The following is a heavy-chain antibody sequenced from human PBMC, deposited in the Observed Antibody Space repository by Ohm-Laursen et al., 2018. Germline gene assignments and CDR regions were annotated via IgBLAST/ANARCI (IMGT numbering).Heavy chain of an antibody. CDR3: ARFRSGRIDY. Sequence: SQTLSLTCPVSGASINSGDYWWSWIRQHPGKGLEWIGYIYYSGNTYYNPSLKSLVTISVDTSKNQFSLKLSSVTAADTAVYYCARFRSGRIDYWGQGTLVTVSS. D-gene: IGHD2-15*01. CDR1: GASINSGDYW. CDR2: IYYSGNT. J-gene: IGHJ4*02. V-gene: IGHV4-31*01.